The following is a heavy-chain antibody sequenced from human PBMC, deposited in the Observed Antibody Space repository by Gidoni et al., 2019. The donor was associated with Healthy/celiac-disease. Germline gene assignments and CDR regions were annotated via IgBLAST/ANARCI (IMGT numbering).Heavy chain of an antibody. V-gene: IGHV3-64D*09. J-gene: IGHJ3*02. CDR1: GFTFSSYA. Sequence: EVPLVESGGGLVQPGGSLRLSCSASGFTFSSYAMHWVRQAPGKGLEYVSAISRNGGSTYYADSVKGRFTISRDNSKNTLYLQMSSLRAEDTAVYYCVTSRREYYDFWSGYYNPAFDIWGQGTMVTVSS. D-gene: IGHD3-3*01. CDR3: VTSRREYYDFWSGYYNPAFDI. CDR2: ISRNGGST.